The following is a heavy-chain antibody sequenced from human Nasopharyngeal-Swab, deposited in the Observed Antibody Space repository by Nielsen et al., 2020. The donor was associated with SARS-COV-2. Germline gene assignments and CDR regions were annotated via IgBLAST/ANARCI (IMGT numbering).Heavy chain of an antibody. J-gene: IGHJ4*02. D-gene: IGHD6-13*01. V-gene: IGHV1-2*06. CDR2: INPNSGGT. Sequence: ASVKVSCKASGYTFSGYYMHWVRQAPGQGLEWMGRINPNSGGTNYAQQFQGRVTMTRDTSISTVYMELSSLGYDDTAMYYCARESRTATGGTDYWGQGTLVTVSS. CDR1: GYTFSGYY. CDR3: ARESRTATGGTDY.